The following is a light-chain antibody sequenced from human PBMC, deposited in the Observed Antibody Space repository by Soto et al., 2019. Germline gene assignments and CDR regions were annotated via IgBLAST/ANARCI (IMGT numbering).Light chain of an antibody. V-gene: IGLV2-14*01. CDR1: SSDVGGYDY. J-gene: IGLJ1*01. Sequence: QSALTQPASVSGSPGQSITISCTGTSSDVGGYDYVSWYQLHPGKAPKLILFEVSNRPSGVSYRFSGSKSGNTASLTISGLQAEDEADYFCSSYSISTAYLFGTGTKLTV. CDR2: EVS. CDR3: SSYSISTAYL.